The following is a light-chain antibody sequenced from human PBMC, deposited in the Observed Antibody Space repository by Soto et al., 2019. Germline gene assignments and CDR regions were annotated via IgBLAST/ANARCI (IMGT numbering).Light chain of an antibody. Sequence: DIQMTQSPSSLSASVGDGITITCRASQSISNYLNWYLQKPGKAPKLLIYAASNLQSGVTSRFNGSGSGTDFTLTVSSLQPEDFATYYCQQRYTTPYTFGQGTKLEIK. CDR3: QQRYTTPYT. J-gene: IGKJ2*01. CDR1: QSISNY. CDR2: AAS. V-gene: IGKV1-39*01.